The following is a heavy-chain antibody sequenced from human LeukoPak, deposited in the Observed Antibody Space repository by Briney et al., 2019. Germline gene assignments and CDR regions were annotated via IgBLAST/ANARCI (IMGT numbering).Heavy chain of an antibody. CDR2: IYYSGST. J-gene: IGHJ4*02. CDR1: GGFISSYY. Sequence: PSETLSLTCTVSGGFISSYYWSWIRQPPGKGLEWIGYIYYSGSTNYNPSLKSRVTISVDTSKNQFSLKLSSVTAADTAVYYCARSPVLRFLEWPYFDYWGQGTLVTVSS. V-gene: IGHV4-59*01. D-gene: IGHD3-3*01. CDR3: ARSPVLRFLEWPYFDY.